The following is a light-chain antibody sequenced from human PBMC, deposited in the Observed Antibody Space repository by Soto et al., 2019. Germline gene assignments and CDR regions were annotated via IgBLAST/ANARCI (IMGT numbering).Light chain of an antibody. CDR1: QSVLYSSNNKNY. Sequence: DIVMTQSPDSLAVSLGERATINCKSSQSVLYSSNNKNYLAWYQQKPGQPPKLLIYWASTRESVVPDRFSGSGSGTDFTLTINCLQAEDVAVYYCQQSYSMPLTFGGGTKVEIK. J-gene: IGKJ4*01. CDR2: WAS. V-gene: IGKV4-1*01. CDR3: QQSYSMPLT.